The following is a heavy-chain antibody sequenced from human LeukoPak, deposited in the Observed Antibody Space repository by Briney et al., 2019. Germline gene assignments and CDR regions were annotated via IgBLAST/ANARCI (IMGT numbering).Heavy chain of an antibody. CDR2: ISYDGSNK. J-gene: IGHJ3*02. V-gene: IGHV3-30*04. Sequence: GGSLRLSCAASGFTFSSYAMHWVRQAPGKGLEWVAVISYDGSNKYYADSMKGRFTISRDNSKNTLYLQMNSLRAEDTAVYYCARPARGSSSWYLGAFDIWGQGTMVTVSS. D-gene: IGHD6-13*01. CDR1: GFTFSSYA. CDR3: ARPARGSSSWYLGAFDI.